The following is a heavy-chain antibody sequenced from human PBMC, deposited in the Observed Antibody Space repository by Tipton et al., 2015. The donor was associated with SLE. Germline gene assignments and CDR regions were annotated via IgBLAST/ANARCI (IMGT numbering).Heavy chain of an antibody. Sequence: LRLSCTVSGGSISSYYWSWIRQPPGKGPEWIGYIHHSGSTNYNPSLKSRVTISVDTSKNQFSLKLSSLTAADTAVYYCARETCSVGSCYFDYWGQGTLVTVSS. D-gene: IGHD2-15*01. J-gene: IGHJ4*02. CDR3: ARETCSVGSCYFDY. CDR2: IHHSGST. CDR1: GGSISSYY. V-gene: IGHV4-59*01.